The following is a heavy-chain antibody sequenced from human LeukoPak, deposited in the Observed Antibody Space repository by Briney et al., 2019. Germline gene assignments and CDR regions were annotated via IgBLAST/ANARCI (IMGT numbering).Heavy chain of an antibody. CDR1: GFTFSSYA. Sequence: GGSLRLSCAASGFTFSSYAMHWVRQAPGKGLEYVSAISSNGGSTYYANSVKGRFTISRDNSKNTLYLQMNSLRAEDAAVYYCARESQWLVRYNWFDPWGQGTLVTVSS. CDR2: ISSNGGST. D-gene: IGHD6-19*01. V-gene: IGHV3-64*01. CDR3: ARESQWLVRYNWFDP. J-gene: IGHJ5*02.